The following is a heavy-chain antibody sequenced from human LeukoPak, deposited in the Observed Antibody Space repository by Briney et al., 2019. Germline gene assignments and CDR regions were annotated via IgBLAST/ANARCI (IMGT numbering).Heavy chain of an antibody. D-gene: IGHD6-19*01. J-gene: IGHJ4*02. CDR2: IYYSGST. CDR3: GAVASYIDY. CDR1: GGSLSFYY. Sequence: SETLSLTCTVSGGSLSFYYWSWIRQPPGKGLEWIGYIYYSGSTNYNPSLKSRVTMSVDTSKNQFSLKLNSVTAADTAVYYCGAVASYIDYWGQGALVTVSS. V-gene: IGHV4-59*08.